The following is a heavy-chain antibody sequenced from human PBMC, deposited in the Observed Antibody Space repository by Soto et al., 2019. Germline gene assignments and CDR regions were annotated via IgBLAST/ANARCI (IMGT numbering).Heavy chain of an antibody. D-gene: IGHD3-22*01. CDR3: ARGHDSSGYYYFSYNWFDP. CDR2: IIPIFGTA. CDR1: GGTFSSYA. V-gene: IGHV1-69*01. Sequence: QVQLVQSGAEVKKPGSSVKVSCKASGGTFSSYAISWVRQAPGQGLEWMGGIIPIFGTANYGQKFQGRVTITADESTSTAYMELSSLRSEDTAVYYCARGHDSSGYYYFSYNWFDPWGQGTLVTVSS. J-gene: IGHJ5*02.